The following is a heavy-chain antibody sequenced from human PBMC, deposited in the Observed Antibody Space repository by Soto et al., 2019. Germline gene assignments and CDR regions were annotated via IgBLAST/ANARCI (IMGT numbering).Heavy chain of an antibody. CDR1: GFSFSDYY. D-gene: IGHD4-17*01. V-gene: IGHV3-11*06. J-gene: IGHJ4*02. Sequence: GGSLRLSCAASGFSFSDYYMNWIRQAPGKGLEWIAYISSTSSNTNYADSVKDRFTVSRDNAKKSLYLQMNSLRAEDKAVYYCERDTVTTAPLDYWGQGTLVTVSS. CDR2: ISSTSSNT. CDR3: ERDTVTTAPLDY.